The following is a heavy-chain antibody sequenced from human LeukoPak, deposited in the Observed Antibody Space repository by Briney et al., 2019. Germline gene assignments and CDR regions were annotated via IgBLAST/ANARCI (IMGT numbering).Heavy chain of an antibody. Sequence: KASETLSLTCPVYGGSFSGYYWSWIRQPPGKGLEWIGEINHSGSTNYNPSLKSRVTISVDTSKNQFSLKLSSVTAADTAVYYCARAGRYSSSWYPSGGRDYYYYMDVWGKGTTVTVSS. CDR2: INHSGST. J-gene: IGHJ6*03. D-gene: IGHD6-13*01. CDR1: GGSFSGYY. CDR3: ARAGRYSSSWYPSGGRDYYYYMDV. V-gene: IGHV4-34*01.